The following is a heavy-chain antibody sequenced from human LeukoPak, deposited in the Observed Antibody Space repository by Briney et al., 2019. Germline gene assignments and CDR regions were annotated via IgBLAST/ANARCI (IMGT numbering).Heavy chain of an antibody. CDR1: GYTFTSYG. V-gene: IGHV1-69*05. J-gene: IGHJ6*03. CDR3: ARDEPREGREFYYYYMDV. Sequence: SVKVSCKASGYTFTSYGISWVRQAPGQGLDWMGGIIPIFGTANYAQKFQGRVTITTDESTSTAYMELSSLRSEDTAVYYCARDEPREGREFYYYYMDVWGKGTTVTVSS. CDR2: IIPIFGTA.